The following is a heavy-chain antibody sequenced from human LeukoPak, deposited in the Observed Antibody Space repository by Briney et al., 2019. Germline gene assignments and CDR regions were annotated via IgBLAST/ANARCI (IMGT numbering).Heavy chain of an antibody. CDR2: INPNSGGT. D-gene: IGHD2-2*01. CDR3: ARVVPAKGGAFDI. V-gene: IGHV1-2*02. Sequence: ASVKVSCKASGYTFTGYYMHWVRQAPGQGLEWMGWINPNSGGTNYAQKFQGRVTMTRDTSISTAYMELSRLRSDDTAVYYCARVVPAKGGAFDIWGQGTMVTVSS. J-gene: IGHJ3*02. CDR1: GYTFTGYY.